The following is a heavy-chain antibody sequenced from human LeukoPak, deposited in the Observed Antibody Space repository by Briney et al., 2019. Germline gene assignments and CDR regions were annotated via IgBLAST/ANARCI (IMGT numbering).Heavy chain of an antibody. Sequence: GGSLRLSCAASGFTFSSYAMSWVRQAPGKGLEWVSAISGSGGSTYYADSVKGRFTTSRDNSKNTLYLQMNSLRAEDTAVYYCAKVGALRITMIVVVNPFDYWGQGTLVTVSS. V-gene: IGHV3-23*01. D-gene: IGHD3-22*01. CDR3: AKVGALRITMIVVVNPFDY. CDR2: ISGSGGST. CDR1: GFTFSSYA. J-gene: IGHJ4*02.